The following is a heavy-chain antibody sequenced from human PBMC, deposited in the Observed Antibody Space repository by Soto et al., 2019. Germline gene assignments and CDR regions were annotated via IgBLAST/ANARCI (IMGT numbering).Heavy chain of an antibody. CDR1: GFTFSSYA. D-gene: IGHD4-17*01. J-gene: IGHJ4*02. Sequence: EVQLLESGGGLVQPGGSLRLSCAASGFTFSSYAMSWVRQAPGKGLEWVSAISGSGGSTYYADSVKGRFTISRDNSKNTLYLQMNSLRAEDTAVYYCAKDLFFGSSSVYGDSDYWGQGTLVTVSS. CDR2: ISGSGGST. CDR3: AKDLFFGSSSVYGDSDY. V-gene: IGHV3-23*01.